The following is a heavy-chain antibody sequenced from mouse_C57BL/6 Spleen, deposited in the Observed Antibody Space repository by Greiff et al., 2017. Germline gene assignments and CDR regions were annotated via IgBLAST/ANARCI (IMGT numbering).Heavy chain of an antibody. J-gene: IGHJ1*03. CDR3: TITTVVAHWYFDV. Sequence: VQLQQSGAELVRPGASVTLSCKASGYTFTDYEMHWVKQTPVHGLEWIGAIDPETGGTAYNQKFKGKAILTADKSSSTAYMGLRSLTSEDSAVYYCTITTVVAHWYFDVWGTVTTVTVSS. D-gene: IGHD1-1*01. CDR1: GYTFTDYE. V-gene: IGHV1-15*01. CDR2: IDPETGGT.